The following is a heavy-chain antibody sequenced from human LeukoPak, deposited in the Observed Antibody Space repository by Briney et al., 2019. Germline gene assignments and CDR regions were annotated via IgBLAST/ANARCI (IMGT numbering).Heavy chain of an antibody. J-gene: IGHJ3*02. Sequence: GESLKISCKGSGYSFTSYWIGWVRQMPGKGLEWMGIIYPGDSDTRYSPSFQGQVTISADKSISAAYLQWSSLKASDTAMYYCARSLKYCSGGSCYSGAFDIWGQGTMVTVSS. CDR1: GYSFTSYW. CDR3: ARSLKYCSGGSCYSGAFDI. CDR2: IYPGDSDT. V-gene: IGHV5-51*01. D-gene: IGHD2-15*01.